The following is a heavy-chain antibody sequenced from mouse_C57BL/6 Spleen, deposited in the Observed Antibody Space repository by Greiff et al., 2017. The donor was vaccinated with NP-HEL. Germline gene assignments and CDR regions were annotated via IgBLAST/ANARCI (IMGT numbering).Heavy chain of an antibody. Sequence: EVQLQQSGPGLVKPSQSLSLTCSVTGYSITSGYYWNWIRQFPVNKLEWMGYISYDGSNNYNPSLKNRISITRDTAKNQFFLKLNSVTTEDTATYYCARDYGRHFPFDYWGQGTTLTVSS. CDR2: ISYDGSN. CDR3: ARDYGRHFPFDY. CDR1: GYSITSGYY. J-gene: IGHJ2*01. V-gene: IGHV3-6*01. D-gene: IGHD1-1*01.